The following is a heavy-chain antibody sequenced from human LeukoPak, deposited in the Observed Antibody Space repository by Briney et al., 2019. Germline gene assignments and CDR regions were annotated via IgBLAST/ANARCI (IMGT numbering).Heavy chain of an antibody. V-gene: IGHV4-38-2*02. J-gene: IGHJ4*02. D-gene: IGHD2-2*02. CDR2: IYHVGNT. CDR3: ATILDEDY. Sequence: SETLSLTCTVSGYAISNGYYWGWIRQPPGKGLEWIGKIYHVGNTYDNPSLKSRVTISVDTSRNQFSLKLRSVTAADTAVYYCATILDEDYWGQGTLVTVSS. CDR1: GYAISNGYY.